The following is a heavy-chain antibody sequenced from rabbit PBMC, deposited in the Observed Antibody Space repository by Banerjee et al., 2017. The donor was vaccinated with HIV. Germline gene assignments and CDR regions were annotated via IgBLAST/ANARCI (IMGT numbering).Heavy chain of an antibody. CDR3: ARETYSSGWGL. Sequence: QEQLVESGGGLVKPEGSLKLSCTASGFSFSNKAVMCWVRQAPGKGLEWIACINAVTGKAVYASWAKGRFTISSHNAQNTLYLQLNSLTAADTATYFCARETYSSGWGLWGPGTLVTVS. D-gene: IGHD4-1*01. J-gene: IGHJ6*01. CDR2: INAVTGKA. CDR1: GFSFSNKAV. V-gene: IGHV1S45*01.